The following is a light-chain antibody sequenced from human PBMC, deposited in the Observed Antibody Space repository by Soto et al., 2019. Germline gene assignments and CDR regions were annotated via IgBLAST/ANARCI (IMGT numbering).Light chain of an antibody. CDR2: GAS. J-gene: IGKJ1*01. V-gene: IGKV3-20*01. CDR3: QQYGSSPRT. Sequence: EIVLTQSPGTLSLSPGERATLSCRASQSVSSSYLAWYQQKPGQAPMLLIYGASSRATGIPDRFSGSGSGTDFTLTISRLEAEDFAVYYWQQYGSSPRTFGQGTKVEIK. CDR1: QSVSSSY.